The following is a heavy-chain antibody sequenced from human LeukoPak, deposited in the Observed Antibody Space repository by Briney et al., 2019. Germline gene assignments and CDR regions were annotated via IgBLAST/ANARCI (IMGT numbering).Heavy chain of an antibody. CDR3: ARASQWLGSRWFDP. J-gene: IGHJ5*02. Sequence: SQTLSLTCAVSGGSISSGGYSWRWVRQPPGKGLEWIGYIYHSGSTYYNPSLKSRVTISVDSSKNQFSLKLSSVTAADTAVYYCARASQWLGSRWFDPWGQGTLVTVSS. CDR1: GGSISSGGYS. D-gene: IGHD6-19*01. V-gene: IGHV4-30-2*01. CDR2: IYHSGST.